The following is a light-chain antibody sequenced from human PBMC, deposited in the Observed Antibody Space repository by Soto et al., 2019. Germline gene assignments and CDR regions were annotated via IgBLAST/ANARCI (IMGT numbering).Light chain of an antibody. CDR3: QQSYSTPPWT. J-gene: IGKJ1*01. CDR2: AAS. CDR1: QSISSY. Sequence: DIQMTQSPSSLSASVGDRVTITCRASQSISSYLNWYQQKPGQAPKLLIYAASSLQSGVPSRFSGSGSGTDFTLTISSLQPEDVATYYCQQSYSTPPWTFGQGTKVEIK. V-gene: IGKV1-39*01.